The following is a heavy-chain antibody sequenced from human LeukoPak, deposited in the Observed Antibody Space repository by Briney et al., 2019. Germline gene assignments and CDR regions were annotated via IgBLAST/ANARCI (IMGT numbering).Heavy chain of an antibody. Sequence: SETLSLTCTVSGGSISSYYWSWIRQPAGKGQKWIGRIYTSGSTNYNPSLKSRVTMSVDTSKNQFSLKLSSVTAADTAVYYCAGVFIDSGSYPLHYWGQGTLVTVSS. CDR2: IYTSGST. D-gene: IGHD1-26*01. CDR1: GGSISSYY. J-gene: IGHJ4*02. V-gene: IGHV4-4*07. CDR3: AGVFIDSGSYPLHY.